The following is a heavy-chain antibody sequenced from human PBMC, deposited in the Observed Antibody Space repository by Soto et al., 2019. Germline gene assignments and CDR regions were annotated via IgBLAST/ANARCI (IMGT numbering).Heavy chain of an antibody. CDR3: AIKEFYDYIWGSYRPIAAAFDI. CDR1: GYTFTSYD. CDR2: MNPNSGNT. Sequence: GASVKVSCKASGYTFTSYDINWVRQATGQGLEWMGWMNPNSGNTGYAQKFQGRVTMARNTSISTAYMELSSLRSEDTAVYYCAIKEFYDYIWGSYRPIAAAFDIWGQGTMVTVSS. V-gene: IGHV1-8*01. D-gene: IGHD3-16*02. J-gene: IGHJ3*02.